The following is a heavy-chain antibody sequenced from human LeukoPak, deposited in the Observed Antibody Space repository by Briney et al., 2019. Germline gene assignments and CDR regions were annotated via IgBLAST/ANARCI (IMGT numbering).Heavy chain of an antibody. CDR1: GGSISSSSYY. D-gene: IGHD3-9*01. CDR2: IYYSGST. V-gene: IGHV4-39*07. J-gene: IGHJ5*02. CDR3: ARETTNVLRYARFDP. Sequence: SETLSLTCTVSGGSISSSSYYWGWIRQPPGKGLEWIGSIYYSGSTYYNPSLKSRVTISVDTSKNQFSLKLSSVTAADTAVYYCARETTNVLRYARFDPWGQGTLVTVSS.